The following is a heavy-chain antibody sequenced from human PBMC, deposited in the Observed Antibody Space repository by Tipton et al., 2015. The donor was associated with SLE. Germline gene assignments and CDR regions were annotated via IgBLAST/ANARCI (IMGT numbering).Heavy chain of an antibody. CDR3: ATRMESGDLVYFDY. J-gene: IGHJ4*02. V-gene: IGHV6-1*01. CDR1: GDSVSSNSAA. D-gene: IGHD2-21*02. CDR2: TYYRSKWYN. Sequence: GLVKPSQTLSLTCAISGDSVSSNSAAWNWIRQSPSRGLEWLGRTYYRSKWYNDYAVSVKSRITINPDTSKNHFSPQLNSVTPEDTAVYYCATRMESGDLVYFDYWGQGTLVTVSS.